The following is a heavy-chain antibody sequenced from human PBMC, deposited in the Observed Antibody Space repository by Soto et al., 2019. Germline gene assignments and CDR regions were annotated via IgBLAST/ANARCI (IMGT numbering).Heavy chain of an antibody. CDR2: INNDGSGT. CDR3: TRGWVEWLSVHPPNDY. CDR1: GFTFSSYW. J-gene: IGHJ4*02. D-gene: IGHD3-3*01. Sequence: GGSLRLSCAASGFTFSSYWMHWVRQAPGKGLVCVSRINNDGSGTSYADCVKGRFTISRDNAKNTLYLQMNSLRAEDTAVYYCTRGWVEWLSVHPPNDYWGQGTLVTVSS. V-gene: IGHV3-74*01.